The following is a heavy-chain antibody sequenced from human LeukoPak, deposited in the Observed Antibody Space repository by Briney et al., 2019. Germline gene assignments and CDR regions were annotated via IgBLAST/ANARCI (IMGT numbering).Heavy chain of an antibody. CDR3: ASIVFGYSSSWYYFDY. CDR2: IYSGGST. V-gene: IGHV3-66*01. J-gene: IGHJ4*02. Sequence: GGSLRLSCAASGFTVSSNYMSWARQAPGKGLEWVSVIYSGGSTYYADSVKGRFTISRDNSKNTLYLQMNSLRAEDTAVYYCASIVFGYSSSWYYFDYWGQGTLVTVSS. D-gene: IGHD6-13*01. CDR1: GFTVSSNY.